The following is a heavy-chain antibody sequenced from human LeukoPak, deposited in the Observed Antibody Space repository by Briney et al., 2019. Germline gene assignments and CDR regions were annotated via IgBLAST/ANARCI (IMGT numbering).Heavy chain of an antibody. CDR1: GFTFDDYA. CDR2: ISGDGGST. V-gene: IGHV3-43*02. D-gene: IGHD3-22*01. CDR3: AKDWQYYYDSSGYLQH. Sequence: GGSLRLSCAASGFTFDDYAMHWVRQAPGKGLEWVSLISGDGGSTYYADSVKGRFTIFRDNSKTSLYLQMNSLRTEATALYYCAKDWQYYYDSSGYLQHWGQGNVVTVSS. J-gene: IGHJ1*01.